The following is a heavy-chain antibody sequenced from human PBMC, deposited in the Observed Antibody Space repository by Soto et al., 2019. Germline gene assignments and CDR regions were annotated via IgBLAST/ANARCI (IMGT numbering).Heavy chain of an antibody. CDR3: VHTYADHAGYYFDF. CDR1: GFSLIDSGVA. V-gene: IGHV2-5*02. CDR2: VYWDDDK. Sequence: QITLKESGPTLVKLTQTLTLTCSTSGFSLIDSGVAVGWIRQPPGKALDWLALVYWDDDKRYSPSLRTRLTLTRDTSKNQVVLTMTNIDPVDTATYYCVHTYADHAGYYFDFWGQGTLATVSS. J-gene: IGHJ4*02.